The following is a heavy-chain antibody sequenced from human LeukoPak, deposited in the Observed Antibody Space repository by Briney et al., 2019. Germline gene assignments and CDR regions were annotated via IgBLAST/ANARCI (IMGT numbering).Heavy chain of an antibody. Sequence: SETLSLTCTVSGGSISSSSYYWGWLRQPPGKGLEWIGSIYYSGSTYYNPSLKSRVTISVDTSKNQFSLKLSSVTAADTAVYYCARDLAGDNSHWFVDYWGQGTLVTVSS. CDR3: ARDLAGDNSHWFVDY. V-gene: IGHV4-39*02. D-gene: IGHD6-19*01. CDR1: GGSISSSSYY. J-gene: IGHJ4*02. CDR2: IYYSGST.